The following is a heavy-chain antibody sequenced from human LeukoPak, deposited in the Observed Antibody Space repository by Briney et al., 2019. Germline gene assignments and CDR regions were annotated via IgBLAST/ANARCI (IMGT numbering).Heavy chain of an antibody. Sequence: TGGSLRLSCAASGFTFSSYAMSWVRQAPGKGLEWVSAISGSGGSTYYADSVKGRFTISRDNSKNTLYLQMNSLRAEDTAVYYCAKKRGLYYDSSGYCFDYWGQGTLVTVSS. J-gene: IGHJ4*02. CDR3: AKKRGLYYDSSGYCFDY. CDR2: ISGSGGST. V-gene: IGHV3-23*01. CDR1: GFTFSSYA. D-gene: IGHD3-22*01.